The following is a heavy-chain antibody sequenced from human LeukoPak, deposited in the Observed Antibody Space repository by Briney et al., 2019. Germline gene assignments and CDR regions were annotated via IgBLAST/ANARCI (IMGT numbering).Heavy chain of an antibody. J-gene: IGHJ4*02. V-gene: IGHV3-21*01. D-gene: IGHD6-13*01. Sequence: GGSLRLSCAASGFTFSGYSMNWVRQAPGKGLEWVSSISSSSSYIYYADSVKGRFTISRDNAKNSLYPQMNSLRAEDTAVYYCARVRSSWYYFDYWGQGTLVTVSS. CDR3: ARVRSSWYYFDY. CDR2: ISSSSSYI. CDR1: GFTFSGYS.